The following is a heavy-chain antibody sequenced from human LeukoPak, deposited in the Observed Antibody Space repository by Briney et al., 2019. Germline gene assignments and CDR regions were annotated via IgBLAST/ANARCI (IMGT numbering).Heavy chain of an antibody. V-gene: IGHV4-31*03. Sequence: SQTLSLTCTVSGGSISSGGYYWSWIRQHPGKGLEWIGYIYYSGSTYYNPSLKSRVTISVDTSKNQFSLKLSSVTAADTAMYYCAREIVVGATIDYWGQGTLVTVSS. CDR2: IYYSGST. J-gene: IGHJ4*02. CDR3: AREIVVGATIDY. D-gene: IGHD1-26*01. CDR1: GGSISSGGYY.